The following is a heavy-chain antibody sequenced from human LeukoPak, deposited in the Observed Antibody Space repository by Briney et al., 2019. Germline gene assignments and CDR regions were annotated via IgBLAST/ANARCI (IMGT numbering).Heavy chain of an antibody. J-gene: IGHJ3*01. Sequence: GGSLRLSCAASGFTFNNYSVNWVRQAPGKGLEWISYIGSSSLIIYYADSVKGRFTISRENAKNTLYLQLNSLRAEDTAAYFCARGISAVVPRAFDVWGQGTLVTVSS. CDR2: IGSSSLII. CDR1: GFTFNNYS. V-gene: IGHV3-48*04. D-gene: IGHD2-15*01. CDR3: ARGISAVVPRAFDV.